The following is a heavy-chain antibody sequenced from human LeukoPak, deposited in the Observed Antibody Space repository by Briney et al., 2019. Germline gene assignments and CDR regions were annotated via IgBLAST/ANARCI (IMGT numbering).Heavy chain of an antibody. CDR2: IYYSGST. J-gene: IGHJ4*02. Sequence: SETLSLTCTVSGGPVSSGSYYWSWIRQPPGKGLEWIGYIYYSGSTIYNPSLKSRVTISIDTSKNEFSQKLSSVTASNTAVYYCARGTCSNGVFYRYGEGFHYWGQGTRVTVSS. D-gene: IGHD2-8*01. CDR3: ARGTCSNGVFYRYGEGFHY. CDR1: GGPVSSGSYY. V-gene: IGHV4-61*01.